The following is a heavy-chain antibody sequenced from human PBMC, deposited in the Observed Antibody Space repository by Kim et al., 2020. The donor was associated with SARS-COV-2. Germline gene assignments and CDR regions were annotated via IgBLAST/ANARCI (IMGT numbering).Heavy chain of an antibody. CDR3: ACQYCSRRYGSIYFYY. Sequence: SETLSLTCSVSGGSISSSSHYWGWIRQSPGKGLEWIGRIYASGSTYSNPSLERRVVVSVAKTKNQFSLNLRSVTDTAGGVCFCACQYCSRRYGSIYFYY. J-gene: IGHJ6*01. V-gene: IGHV4-39*01. D-gene: IGHD2-15*01. CDR2: IYASGST. CDR1: GGSISSSSHY.